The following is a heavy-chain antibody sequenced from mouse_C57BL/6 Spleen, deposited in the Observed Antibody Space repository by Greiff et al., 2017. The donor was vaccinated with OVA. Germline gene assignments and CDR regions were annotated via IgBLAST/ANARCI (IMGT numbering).Heavy chain of an antibody. CDR3: ARGLTGTDY. Sequence: VQLQQSGPELVKPGASVKISCKASGYTFTDYYMNWVKQSHGKSLEWIGDINPNNGGTSYNQKFKGKATLTVDKSSSTAYMELRSLTSEDSAVYYCARGLTGTDYWGQGTTLTVSS. CDR2: INPNNGGT. J-gene: IGHJ2*01. V-gene: IGHV1-26*01. CDR1: GYTFTDYY. D-gene: IGHD4-1*01.